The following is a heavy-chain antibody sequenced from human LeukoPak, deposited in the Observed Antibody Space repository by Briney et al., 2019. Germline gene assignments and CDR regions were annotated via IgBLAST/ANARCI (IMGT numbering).Heavy chain of an antibody. J-gene: IGHJ4*02. CDR3: ASGSPYYDLWSGYGEHDY. CDR1: GFTFSSYS. V-gene: IGHV3-21*01. Sequence: GGSLRLSCAASGFTFSSYSMNWVRQAPGKGLEWVSSISSSSSYIYYADSVKGRFTISRDNAKNSLYLQMNSLRAEDTAVYYCASGSPYYDLWSGYGEHDYWGQGTLVTVSS. D-gene: IGHD3-3*01. CDR2: ISSSSSYI.